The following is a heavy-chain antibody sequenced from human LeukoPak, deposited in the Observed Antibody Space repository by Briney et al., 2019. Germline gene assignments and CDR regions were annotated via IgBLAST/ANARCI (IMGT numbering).Heavy chain of an antibody. CDR3: ARASGGGSYDT. V-gene: IGHV4-59*01. J-gene: IGHJ5*02. CDR2: IYYSGST. D-gene: IGHD1-26*01. CDR1: GGSISSYY. Sequence: SETLSLTCTVSGGSISSYYWSWIRQPPGKGLEWIGYIYYSGSTNYNPSLKSRVTISVDTSKIQFSLKLSSVTAADTAVYYCARASGGGSYDTWGQGTLVTVSS.